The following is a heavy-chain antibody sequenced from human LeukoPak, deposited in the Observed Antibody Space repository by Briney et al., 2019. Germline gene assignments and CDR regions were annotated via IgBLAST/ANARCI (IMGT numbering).Heavy chain of an antibody. CDR3: AKEGAGSSPDFDY. CDR1: GFIFNNYG. V-gene: IGHV3-23*01. Sequence: GGSLRLSCAASGFIFNNYGMSWVRQAPGRGLEWVSAITSSGTGTHYADSVKGRFTISRDNSKNTLYLQMNSLRAEDTAIYYCAKEGAGSSPDFDYWGQGTLVTVSS. D-gene: IGHD1-26*01. J-gene: IGHJ4*02. CDR2: ITSSGTGT.